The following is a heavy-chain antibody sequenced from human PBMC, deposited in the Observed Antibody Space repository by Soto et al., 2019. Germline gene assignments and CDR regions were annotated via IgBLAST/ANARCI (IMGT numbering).Heavy chain of an antibody. CDR3: GKGPNYYGSGSYSVGGGY. D-gene: IGHD3-10*01. V-gene: IGHV3-64D*08. Sequence: GGSLRLSCSASGFTFSSYAMHWVRQAPGKGLEYVSAISSNGGSTYYADSVKGRFTISRDNSKNTLYLQMSSLRAEDTAVYYCGKGPNYYGSGSYSVGGGYWGQGTLVTVSS. J-gene: IGHJ4*02. CDR1: GFTFSSYA. CDR2: ISSNGGST.